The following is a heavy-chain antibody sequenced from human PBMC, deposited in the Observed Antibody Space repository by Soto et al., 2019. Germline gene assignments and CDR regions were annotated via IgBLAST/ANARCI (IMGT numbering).Heavy chain of an antibody. Sequence: PSETLSLTCAVSGGSFSGYYRSWVRQPPGQGLEWIGEINHSGSTNYNPSLKSRVTMSVDTSKNQFSLKLSSVTAADTAVYYCARSPFTIFGVITQYYFDYWGQGTLVTVSS. V-gene: IGHV4-34*01. D-gene: IGHD3-3*01. CDR1: GGSFSGYY. CDR2: INHSGST. CDR3: ARSPFTIFGVITQYYFDY. J-gene: IGHJ4*02.